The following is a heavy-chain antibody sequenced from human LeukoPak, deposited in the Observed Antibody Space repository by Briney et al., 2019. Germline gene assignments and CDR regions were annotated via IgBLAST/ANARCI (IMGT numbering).Heavy chain of an antibody. Sequence: GGSLRLSCAASGFTFISYGMHWVRQAPGKGLEWVAFIRYDGSHKYYVGSVKGRFTISRDNSKNTLYLQMNSLRAEDTAVYYCARVGSGWPRYFDLWGRGTLVTVSS. D-gene: IGHD6-19*01. CDR2: IRYDGSHK. J-gene: IGHJ2*01. CDR1: GFTFISYG. CDR3: ARVGSGWPRYFDL. V-gene: IGHV3-30*02.